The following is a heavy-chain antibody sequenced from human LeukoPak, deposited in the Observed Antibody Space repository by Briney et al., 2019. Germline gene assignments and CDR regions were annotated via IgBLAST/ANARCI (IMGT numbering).Heavy chain of an antibody. Sequence: ASVKVSCKVSGYTLTELPMHWVRQAPGKGLEWMGGFDPEDGETIYAQKFQGRVTMTEDTSTDTAYMELSSLRSEDTAVYYCATDRYSSSSGDYWGQGTLVTVSS. J-gene: IGHJ4*02. CDR2: FDPEDGET. CDR3: ATDRYSSSSGDY. CDR1: GYTLTELP. D-gene: IGHD6-6*01. V-gene: IGHV1-24*01.